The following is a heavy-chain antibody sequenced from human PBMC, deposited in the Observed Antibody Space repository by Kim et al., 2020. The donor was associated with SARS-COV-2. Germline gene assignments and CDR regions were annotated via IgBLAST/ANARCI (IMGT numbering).Heavy chain of an antibody. CDR2: INAGNGNT. CDR3: ASSPRSMVRGVIIPYYYYYCMDV. D-gene: IGHD3-10*01. CDR1: GYTFTSYA. J-gene: IGHJ6*03. Sequence: ASVKVSCKASGYTFTSYAMHWVRQAPGQRLEWMGWINAGNGNTKYSQKFQGRVTITRDTSASTAYIDLSSLKPEDTAVYYCASSPRSMVRGVIIPYYYYYCMDVWGKGTTVTVS. V-gene: IGHV1-3*01.